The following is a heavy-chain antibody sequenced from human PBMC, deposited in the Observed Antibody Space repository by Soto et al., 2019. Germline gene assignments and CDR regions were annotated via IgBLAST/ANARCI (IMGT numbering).Heavy chain of an antibody. J-gene: IGHJ4*02. CDR2: IYHSGST. D-gene: IGHD3-16*01. CDR1: GGSISSSNW. V-gene: IGHV4-4*02. CDR3: ARVYYDYVWGSYEALDY. Sequence: SETLSLTCAVSGGSISSSNWWSWVRQPPGKGLEWIGEIYHSGSTNYNPSLKSRVTISVDKSKNQFSLKLSSVTAADTAVYYCARVYYDYVWGSYEALDYWGQGTLVTVSS.